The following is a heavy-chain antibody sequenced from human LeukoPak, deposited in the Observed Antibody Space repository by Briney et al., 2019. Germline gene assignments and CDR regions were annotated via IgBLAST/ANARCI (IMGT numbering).Heavy chain of an antibody. D-gene: IGHD2-15*01. CDR3: ARDGDYCSGGSCDLYYFDY. Sequence: GASVKVSCKASGYTFTGYYMHWVRQAPGQGLACMGWINPNSGGTNYAQKFQGRVTMTRDTSISTAYMELSRLRSDDTAVYYCARDGDYCSGGSCDLYYFDYWGQGTLVTVSS. CDR2: INPNSGGT. CDR1: GYTFTGYY. V-gene: IGHV1-2*02. J-gene: IGHJ4*02.